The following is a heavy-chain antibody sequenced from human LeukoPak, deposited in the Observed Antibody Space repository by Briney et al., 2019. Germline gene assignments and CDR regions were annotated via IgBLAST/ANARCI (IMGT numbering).Heavy chain of an antibody. V-gene: IGHV4-39*07. CDR3: ARDLADSKSY. CDR2: VHYSGTT. D-gene: IGHD2-15*01. CDR1: GDSISSSTYY. Sequence: PSETLSLTCSVSGDSISSSTYYWGWIRQPRGKGLEWIGSVHYSGTTYYNPSLKSRVTISVDTSKNQFSLRLSSVTAADTAVYYCARDLADSKSYWGQGTLVTVSS. J-gene: IGHJ4*02.